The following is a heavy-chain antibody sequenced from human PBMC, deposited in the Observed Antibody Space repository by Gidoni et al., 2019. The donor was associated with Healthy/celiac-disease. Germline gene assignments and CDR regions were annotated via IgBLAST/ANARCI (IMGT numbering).Heavy chain of an antibody. Sequence: QLQLQESGPGLVKPSETLSLTCTVSGGSISSSSSYWGWIRQPPGKGLEWIGSIYSSGSTYYNPSLKSRVTISVDTSKNQFSLKLSSVTAADTAVYYCARFAVGRYCSGGSCYYFDYWGQGTLVTVSS. CDR1: GGSISSSSSY. J-gene: IGHJ4*02. CDR3: ARFAVGRYCSGGSCYYFDY. D-gene: IGHD2-15*01. CDR2: IYSSGST. V-gene: IGHV4-39*01.